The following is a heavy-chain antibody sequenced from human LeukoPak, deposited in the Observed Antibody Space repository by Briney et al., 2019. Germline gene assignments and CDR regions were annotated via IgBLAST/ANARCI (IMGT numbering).Heavy chain of an antibody. Sequence: PSETLSLTCTVSGGSISSYYWSWIRQPPGKGLEWIGYIYYSGSTNYNPSLRSRVTISIDTSKNQFSLKLSSVTAADTAVYYCARGEVEADQTIWGQGTLVTVSS. CDR3: ARGEVEADQTI. V-gene: IGHV4-59*01. D-gene: IGHD1-26*01. CDR2: IYYSGST. CDR1: GGSISSYY. J-gene: IGHJ4*02.